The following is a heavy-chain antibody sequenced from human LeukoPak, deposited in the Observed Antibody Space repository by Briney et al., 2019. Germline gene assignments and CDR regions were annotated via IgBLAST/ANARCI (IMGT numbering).Heavy chain of an antibody. D-gene: IGHD5-18*01. Sequence: SETLSLTCTVSGVPISSYYWSWIRQPAGKGLEWIGRIYTSGSTNYNPSLKSRVTMSVDTSKNQFSLKLSSVTAADTAVYYCARDRGRGYQYYFDYWGQGTLVTVSS. V-gene: IGHV4-4*07. CDR3: ARDRGRGYQYYFDY. CDR2: IYTSGST. J-gene: IGHJ4*02. CDR1: GVPISSYY.